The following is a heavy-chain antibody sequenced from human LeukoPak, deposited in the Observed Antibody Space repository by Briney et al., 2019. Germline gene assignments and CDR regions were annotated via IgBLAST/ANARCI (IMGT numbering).Heavy chain of an antibody. CDR3: ARTYGGTFDY. V-gene: IGHV3-48*01. CDR1: GIIFSNYE. D-gene: IGHD4-23*01. J-gene: IGHJ4*02. Sequence: GGSLRLSCAASGIIFSNYEMNWVRQAPGRGLEWLSYISYSSSTIYYADSVKGRFTISRDNAKNSLYLQMNSLRAEETAAYYCARTYGGTFDYWGQGTLVTVSS. CDR2: ISYSSSTI.